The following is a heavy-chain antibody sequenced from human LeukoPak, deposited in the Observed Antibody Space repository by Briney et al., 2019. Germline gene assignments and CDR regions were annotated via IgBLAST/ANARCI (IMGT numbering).Heavy chain of an antibody. J-gene: IGHJ2*01. V-gene: IGHV1-69*15. CDR1: GGTFSTFT. Sequence: ASVKISCTASGGTFSTFTINWVRQAPGQGLEWMGRIIPIFNSPTYAQKFQGRVTITADESTSTAYMALSSLTSEDTAVYYCADNSIGYFDLWGRGTLVTVSS. CDR2: IIPIFNSP. D-gene: IGHD1-1*01. CDR3: ADNSIGYFDL.